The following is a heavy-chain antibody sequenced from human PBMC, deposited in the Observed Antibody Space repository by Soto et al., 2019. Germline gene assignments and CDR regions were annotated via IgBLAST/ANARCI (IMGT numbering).Heavy chain of an antibody. CDR3: AKDPYGSGSYFPGYYYYGMDV. V-gene: IGHV3-30*18. D-gene: IGHD3-10*01. J-gene: IGHJ6*02. CDR2: ISYDGSNK. CDR1: GFTFSSCG. Sequence: GGSLRLSCAASGFTFSSCGMHWVRQTPGKGLEWMAVISYDGSNKYYADSVKGRFTISRDNSKNTLYLQMNSLRAEDTAVYYCAKDPYGSGSYFPGYYYYGMDVWGQGTTVTVSS.